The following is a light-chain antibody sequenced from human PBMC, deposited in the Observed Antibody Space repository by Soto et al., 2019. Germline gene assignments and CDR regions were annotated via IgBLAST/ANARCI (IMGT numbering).Light chain of an antibody. J-gene: IGKJ4*01. Sequence: EIVLTQSPATLSLSPGERATLSCRASQSVSSWLAWYQQKPGQAPRLLIYDASNRATGIPARFSGSGSGTDFTLTISSLEPEDLAIYYCQQRVDWLTFGGGTKVEMK. CDR3: QQRVDWLT. V-gene: IGKV3-11*01. CDR2: DAS. CDR1: QSVSSW.